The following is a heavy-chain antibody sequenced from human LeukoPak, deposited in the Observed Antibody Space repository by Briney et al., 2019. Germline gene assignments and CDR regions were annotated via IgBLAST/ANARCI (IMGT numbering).Heavy chain of an antibody. CDR1: GGSISSYY. V-gene: IGHV4-59*01. J-gene: IGHJ4*02. Sequence: SETLSLTCTVSGGSISSYYWSWIRQPPGKGLEWIGYIYYSGSTNYNPSLKSRVTISVDTSKNQFSLKLSSVTAADTAVYYCARALQIYDLPHEAAFYFDYWGQGTLVTVSS. CDR3: ARALQIYDLPHEAAFYFDY. D-gene: IGHD5/OR15-5a*01. CDR2: IYYSGST.